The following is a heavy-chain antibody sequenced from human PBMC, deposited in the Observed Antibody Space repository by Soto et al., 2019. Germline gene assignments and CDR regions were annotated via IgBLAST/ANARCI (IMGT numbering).Heavy chain of an antibody. D-gene: IGHD3-22*01. J-gene: IGHJ6*02. Sequence: SETLSLTCTVSGGSVSSGSYYWSWIRQPPGKGLEWIGYIYYSGSTNYNPSLKSRVTISVDTSKNQFSLKLSSVTAADTAVYYCARDSFRYYYDSSGYYRPDYYYYGMDVWGQGTTVTVSS. V-gene: IGHV4-61*01. CDR1: GGSVSSGSYY. CDR2: IYYSGST. CDR3: ARDSFRYYYDSSGYYRPDYYYYGMDV.